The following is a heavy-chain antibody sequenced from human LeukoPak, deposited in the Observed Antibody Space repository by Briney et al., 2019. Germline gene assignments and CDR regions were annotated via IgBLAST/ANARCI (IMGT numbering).Heavy chain of an antibody. Sequence: SVKVSCKASGGTFSSYAISWVRQAPGQGLEWMGGIIPIFGTANYAQKFQGRVTITADKSTSTAYMELSSLRSKDTAVYYCAKVDTAMVSDYYYMDVWGKGTTVTVSS. CDR1: GGTFSSYA. D-gene: IGHD5-18*01. V-gene: IGHV1-69*06. J-gene: IGHJ6*03. CDR2: IIPIFGTA. CDR3: AKVDTAMVSDYYYMDV.